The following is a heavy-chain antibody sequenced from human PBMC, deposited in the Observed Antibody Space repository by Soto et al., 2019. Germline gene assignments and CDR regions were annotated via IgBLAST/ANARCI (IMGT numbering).Heavy chain of an antibody. CDR3: ATRPLGYCSSTSCSWAHL. V-gene: IGHV3-30*02. D-gene: IGHD2-2*01. CDR2: IWYDASKK. Sequence: GGSLRLSCAASGFTFSSYGLYWVRQAPGKGLEWVALIWYDASKKYYADSVRGRFTISRDNSKNTLYLQMNSLRSEDTAVYYCATRPLGYCSSTSCSWAHLWGQGTLVTVSS. J-gene: IGHJ4*02. CDR1: GFTFSSYG.